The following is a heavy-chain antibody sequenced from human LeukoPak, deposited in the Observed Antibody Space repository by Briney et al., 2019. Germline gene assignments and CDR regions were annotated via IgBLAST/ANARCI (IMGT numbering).Heavy chain of an antibody. D-gene: IGHD3-22*01. CDR1: GYTFTGYY. CDR2: INPSGGST. CDR3: ARVNPTNSGFYAY. J-gene: IGHJ1*01. Sequence: ASVKVSCKASGYTFTGYYMHWVRQAPGQGLEWMGKINPSGGSTNYAQKFQGRVTMTRDTSMSTVYMELSSLRSEDTAVYYCARVNPTNSGFYAYWGQGTLVTVSS. V-gene: IGHV1-46*01.